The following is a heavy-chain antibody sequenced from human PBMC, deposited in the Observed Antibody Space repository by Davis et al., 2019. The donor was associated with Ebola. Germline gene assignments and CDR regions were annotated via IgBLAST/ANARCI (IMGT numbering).Heavy chain of an antibody. CDR2: INHSGST. CDR3: ARVLPERYMDV. Sequence: PSETLSLTCAVYGGSFSGYYWSWIRQPPGKGLEWIGEINHSGSTNYNPSLKSRVTVSVDTSKNQFSLKLSSVTAADTAVYYCARVLPERYMDVWGKGTTVTVSS. J-gene: IGHJ6*03. CDR1: GGSFSGYY. V-gene: IGHV4-34*01. D-gene: IGHD2-15*01.